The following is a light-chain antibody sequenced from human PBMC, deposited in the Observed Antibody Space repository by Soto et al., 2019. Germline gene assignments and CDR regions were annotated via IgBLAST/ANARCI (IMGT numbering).Light chain of an antibody. J-gene: IGLJ3*02. Sequence: QLVLTQSSSASASLGSSVKLTCTLSSGHSSYIIAWHQQQPGKAPRYLMKLEGSGSYNKGSGVPDRFSGSSSGADRYLTVSNPQFEDEADYYCETWDSSVGVFGGGTKLTVL. V-gene: IGLV4-60*02. CDR1: SGHSSYI. CDR2: LEGSGSY. CDR3: ETWDSSVGV.